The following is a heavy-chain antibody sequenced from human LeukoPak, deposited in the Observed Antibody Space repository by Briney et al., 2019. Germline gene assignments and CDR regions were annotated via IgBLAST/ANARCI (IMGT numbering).Heavy chain of an antibody. CDR1: GFSFGSHG. J-gene: IGHJ4*02. D-gene: IGHD6-13*01. CDR3: AKDSTSSSWYGGVFDY. V-gene: IGHV3-30*02. Sequence: GGSLRLSCAASGFSFGSHGMHWVRQTPGKGLDWVAVIWYDGNTKYYVDSVKGRFTISRDNSKNTLYLQMNSLRAEDTAVYYCAKDSTSSSWYGGVFDYWGQGTLVTVSS. CDR2: IWYDGNTK.